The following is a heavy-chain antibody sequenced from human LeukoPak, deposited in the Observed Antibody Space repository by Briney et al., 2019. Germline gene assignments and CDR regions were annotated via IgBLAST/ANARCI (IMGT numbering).Heavy chain of an antibody. Sequence: PSETLSLTCTVSGGSMSSYYWSWIRQPPGKGLEWIGYIYYSGSTKYNPSLKSRVTISVDSSKNQFSLKLSSVTAADTAVYYCARGARAGYNLEPFDYWGQGTLVTVSS. J-gene: IGHJ4*02. V-gene: IGHV4-59*08. CDR2: IYYSGST. D-gene: IGHD5-24*01. CDR1: GGSMSSYY. CDR3: ARGARAGYNLEPFDY.